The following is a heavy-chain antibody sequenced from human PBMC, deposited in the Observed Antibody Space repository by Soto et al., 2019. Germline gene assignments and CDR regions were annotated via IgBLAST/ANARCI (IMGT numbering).Heavy chain of an antibody. CDR1: GASISSADYY. J-gene: IGHJ4*02. CDR3: ARALYSSTWYGDFDS. Sequence: SETLSLSCTVSGASISSADYYWSWLRQPPGKGPGWLGYIYYSGTTYYNPSLKSRITISVDTSKNHFSLRLNSVTAADTAVYYCARALYSSTWYGDFDSWGQGTLVTVSS. V-gene: IGHV4-30-4*01. D-gene: IGHD6-13*01. CDR2: IYYSGTT.